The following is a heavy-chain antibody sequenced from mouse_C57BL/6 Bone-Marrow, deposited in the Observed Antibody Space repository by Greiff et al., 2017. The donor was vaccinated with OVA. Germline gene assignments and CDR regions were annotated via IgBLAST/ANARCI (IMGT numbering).Heavy chain of an antibody. CDR1: GYTFTSYW. Sequence: EVQLQQSGTVLARPGASVKMSCKPSGYTFTSYWMHWVKQRPGQGLEWIGAIYPGNSDTSYNQKFKGKAKLTAVTSASTAYMELSSLTNEDSAVYYCTRIYYGNPYAMDYWGQGTSVTVSS. CDR2: IYPGNSDT. V-gene: IGHV1-5*01. D-gene: IGHD2-1*01. CDR3: TRIYYGNPYAMDY. J-gene: IGHJ4*01.